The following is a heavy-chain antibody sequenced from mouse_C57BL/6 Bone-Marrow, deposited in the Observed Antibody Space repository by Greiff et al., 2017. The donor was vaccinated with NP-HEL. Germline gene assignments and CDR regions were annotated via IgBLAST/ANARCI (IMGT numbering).Heavy chain of an antibody. Sequence: QVQLKQPGAELVKPGASVKVSCKASGYTFTSYWMHWVKQRPGQGLEWIGRIHPSDSDTNYNQKFKGKATLTVDKSSSTAYMQLSSLTSEDSAVYYCALRATVVEYYYAMDYWGQGTSVTVSS. CDR2: IHPSDSDT. D-gene: IGHD1-1*01. CDR3: ALRATVVEYYYAMDY. CDR1: GYTFTSYW. V-gene: IGHV1-74*01. J-gene: IGHJ4*01.